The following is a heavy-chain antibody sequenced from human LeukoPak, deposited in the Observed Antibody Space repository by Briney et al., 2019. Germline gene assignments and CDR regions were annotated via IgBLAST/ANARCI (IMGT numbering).Heavy chain of an antibody. V-gene: IGHV3-53*01. J-gene: IGHJ4*02. CDR3: ARGGDSGRYYGDY. CDR2: IYSGGTT. CDR1: GXNVSSNC. D-gene: IGHD3-22*01. Sequence: GGSLRLSGAASGXNVSSNCMSWVRQAPGKGLESVSVIYSGGTTYYADSVKGRSTISRNDSKNTLCLQMNTLRAEDTAVYYCARGGDSGRYYGDYWGQGTLVTVSS.